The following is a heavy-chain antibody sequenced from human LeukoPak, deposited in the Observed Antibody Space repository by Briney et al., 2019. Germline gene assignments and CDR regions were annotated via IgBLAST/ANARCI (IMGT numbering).Heavy chain of an antibody. CDR2: IKQDGSEK. D-gene: IGHD2-15*01. CDR1: GFTFSIYW. Sequence: PGGSLRLSCAASGFTFSIYWMSWVRQAPGKGREWVANIKQDGSEKYYGDSVKGRFTISRDNAKNSLYLQMNSLRAEDTAVYYCARGSPLGYCSGGSCYGGFDYWGQGTLVTVSS. CDR3: ARGSPLGYCSGGSCYGGFDY. J-gene: IGHJ4*02. V-gene: IGHV3-7*01.